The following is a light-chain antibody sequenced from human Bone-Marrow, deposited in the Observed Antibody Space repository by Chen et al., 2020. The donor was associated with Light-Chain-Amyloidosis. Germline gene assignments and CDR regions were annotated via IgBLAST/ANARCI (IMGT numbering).Light chain of an antibody. CDR1: DLPTKY. CDR2: RDP. CDR3: QSADSSGTYEVI. V-gene: IGLV3-25*03. Sequence: SYELPQPPSVSVSPGQTARITCSGDDLPTKYAYWYQQKPGQAPVLVIQRDPERPSGISERFSGSSSGTTATSTISGGEAEDEADYHCQSADSSGTYEVIFGGGTKLTVL. J-gene: IGLJ2*01.